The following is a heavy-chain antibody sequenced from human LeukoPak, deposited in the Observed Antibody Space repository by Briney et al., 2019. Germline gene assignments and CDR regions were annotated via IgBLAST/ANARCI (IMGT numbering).Heavy chain of an antibody. V-gene: IGHV3-30*04. Sequence: GGSLRLSCAASGFTFSSYAMHWVRQAPGKGLEWVAVISYDGSNKYYADSVKGRFTISRDNSKNTLYLQMNSLRAEDTAVYYCARDSSEGCYYFDYWGQGTLVTVSS. J-gene: IGHJ4*02. D-gene: IGHD2-2*01. CDR3: ARDSSEGCYYFDY. CDR1: GFTFSSYA. CDR2: ISYDGSNK.